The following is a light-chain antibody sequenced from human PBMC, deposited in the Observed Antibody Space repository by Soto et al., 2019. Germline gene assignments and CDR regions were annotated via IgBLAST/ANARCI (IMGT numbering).Light chain of an antibody. CDR3: QKYNNWPLT. V-gene: IGKV3D-15*01. CDR1: QNVFSN. Sequence: VLTQSPATLSVSPGERASLSCGASQNVFSNLAWYQQKPGQAPRLLIYGESTRATGVPDRFSGSGSGTELTLTISSLQSEDVAVYWCQKYNNWPLTCGPGTRLEIK. CDR2: GES. J-gene: IGKJ5*01.